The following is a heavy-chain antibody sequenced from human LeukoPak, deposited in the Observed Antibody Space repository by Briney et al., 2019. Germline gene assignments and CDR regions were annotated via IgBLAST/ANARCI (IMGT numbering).Heavy chain of an antibody. CDR1: EFSVGSNY. CDR3: AGGPVTTNDAFDI. Sequence: GGSLRLSCAASEFSVGSNYMTWVRQAPGKGLEWVSLIYSGGSTYYADSVKGRFTISRDNSKNTLYLQMNSLRAEDTAVYYCAGGPVTTNDAFDIWGQGTMVTVSS. V-gene: IGHV3-66*01. J-gene: IGHJ3*02. CDR2: IYSGGST. D-gene: IGHD4-17*01.